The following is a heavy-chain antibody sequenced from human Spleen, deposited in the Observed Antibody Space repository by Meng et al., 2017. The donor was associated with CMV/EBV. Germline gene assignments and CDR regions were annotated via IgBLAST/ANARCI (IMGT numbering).Heavy chain of an antibody. D-gene: IGHD5-18*01. CDR3: ARDPQGSTAMVTEPNYYSYGMDV. V-gene: IGHV3-30*02. J-gene: IGHJ6*02. Sequence: GGSLRLSCAASGFTFSSYGMHWVRQAPGKGLEWVAFIRYDGANKYYSESVKGRFTISRDFSKNTLYLQMSILRTEDTAVYYCARDPQGSTAMVTEPNYYSYGMDVWGQGTAVTVSS. CDR2: IRYDGANK. CDR1: GFTFSSYG.